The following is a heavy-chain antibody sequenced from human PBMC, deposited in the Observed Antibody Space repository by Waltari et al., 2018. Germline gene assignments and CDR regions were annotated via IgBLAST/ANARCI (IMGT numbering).Heavy chain of an antibody. D-gene: IGHD6-19*01. CDR2: IYHSGST. V-gene: IGHV4-38-2*01. CDR1: GYSISSGYY. CDR3: ARTYGRSGWYPH. Sequence: QVQLQESGPGLVKPSETLSLTCAVSGYSISSGYYWGWIRQPPGKGLEWIVSIYHSGSTYYNPSLKSLVTISVDTSKNQFSLKLSSVTAADTAVYYCARTYGRSGWYPHWGQGTLVTVSS. J-gene: IGHJ1*01.